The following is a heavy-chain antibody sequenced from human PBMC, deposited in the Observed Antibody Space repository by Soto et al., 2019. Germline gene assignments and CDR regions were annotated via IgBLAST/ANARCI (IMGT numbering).Heavy chain of an antibody. CDR3: ARHPSDFWFDP. CDR2: IYYSGRT. CDR1: GGSISSSSYF. V-gene: IGHV4-39*01. D-gene: IGHD2-21*02. Sequence: QLQLQESGPGLVKPSETLSLTCSVSGGSISSSSYFWGWIRQPPGKGLEWIGSIYYSGRTHYNPSLKSRVTVSVDTSQNQFSLKLSSVPAADTAVYYCARHPSDFWFDPWGQGTLVTVSS. J-gene: IGHJ5*02.